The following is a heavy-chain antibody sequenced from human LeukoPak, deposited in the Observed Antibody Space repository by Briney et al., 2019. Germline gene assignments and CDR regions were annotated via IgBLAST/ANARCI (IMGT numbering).Heavy chain of an antibody. CDR3: ARGRASAGGYGGYDWGVWFDP. D-gene: IGHD5-12*01. V-gene: IGHV1-69*13. CDR2: IIPIFGTA. CDR1: GGTFSSYA. Sequence: ASVKVSCKASGGTFSSYAISWVRQAPGQGLEWMGGIIPIFGTANYAQKFQGRVTITADESTSTAYMELSSLRSEDTAVYYCARGRASAGGYGGYDWGVWFDPWGQGTLVTVSS. J-gene: IGHJ5*02.